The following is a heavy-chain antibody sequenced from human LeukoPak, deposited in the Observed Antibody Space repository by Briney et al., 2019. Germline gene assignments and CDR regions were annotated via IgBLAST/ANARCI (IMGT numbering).Heavy chain of an antibody. CDR3: ARGGFGYSYGYAVDY. CDR1: GFTFSDYY. D-gene: IGHD5-18*01. V-gene: IGHV3-53*01. Sequence: GGSLRLSCAASGFTFSDYYMSWIRQAPGKGLEWVSVIYSGGSTYYADSVKGRFTISRDNSKNTLYLQMNSLRAEDTAVYYCARGGFGYSYGYAVDYWGQGTLVTVSS. CDR2: IYSGGST. J-gene: IGHJ4*02.